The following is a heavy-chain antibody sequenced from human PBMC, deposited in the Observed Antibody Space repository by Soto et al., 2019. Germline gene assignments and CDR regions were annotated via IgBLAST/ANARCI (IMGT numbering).Heavy chain of an antibody. J-gene: IGHJ6*02. CDR1: GYTFTSYD. CDR2: MNPNSGNT. Sequence: VKVSCKASGYTFTSYDINWVRQATGQGLEWMGWMNPNSGNTGYAQKFQGRVTMTRNTSISTAYMELSSLRSEDTAVYYCAGGIYYYYGMDVWGQGTTVTVSS. V-gene: IGHV1-8*01. CDR3: AGGIYYYYGMDV.